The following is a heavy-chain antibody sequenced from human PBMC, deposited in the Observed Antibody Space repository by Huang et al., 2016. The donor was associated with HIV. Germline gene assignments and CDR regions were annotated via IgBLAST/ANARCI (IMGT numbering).Heavy chain of an antibody. D-gene: IGHD3-16*01. J-gene: IGHJ4*02. CDR3: AMSLRYQYDSRSYWGRYFDY. CDR2: IIPRFRAP. Sequence: QVQLEQSGPAVRKPGSSVKVSCQASGGSFSDQIISWVRQAPGQRCEWMGVIIPRFRAPASAQEFNGRVTIHADESTSTIYMELNSLTSEDTAVYYCAMSLRYQYDSRSYWGRYFDYWGQGTLVTVSS. V-gene: IGHV1-69*01. CDR1: GGSFSDQI.